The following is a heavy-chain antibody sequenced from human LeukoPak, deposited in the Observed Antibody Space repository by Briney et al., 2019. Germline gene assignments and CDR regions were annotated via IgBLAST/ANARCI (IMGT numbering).Heavy chain of an antibody. J-gene: IGHJ5*02. V-gene: IGHV4-34*01. CDR3: ARGIVLLVAACFDP. D-gene: IGHD2-15*01. Sequence: SETLSLTCGAYGGSFSGYYWSWIRQPPGKGLEWIGEVNHSGSANYNPSLKSRVTISVDTSKTQFSLKLSSVTAADTAVYYCARGIVLLVAACFDPWGQGTLVTVSS. CDR2: VNHSGSA. CDR1: GGSFSGYY.